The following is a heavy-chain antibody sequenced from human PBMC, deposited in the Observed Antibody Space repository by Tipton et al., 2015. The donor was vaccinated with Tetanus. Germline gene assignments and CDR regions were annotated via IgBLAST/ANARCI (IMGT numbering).Heavy chain of an antibody. CDR2: ISSRGST. J-gene: IGHJ4*02. V-gene: IGHV4-61*03. CDR1: GASLRGGDYH. Sequence: LRLSCTVSGASLRGGDYHWSWIRQPPGKGLEWLAYISSRGSTNSNYSLKSRITISRDTSKNRFSLNLSSVTAADTAVYFCARANFDFPKKGPFDSWGQGIPVIVS. CDR3: ARANFDFPKKGPFDS. D-gene: IGHD3-3*01.